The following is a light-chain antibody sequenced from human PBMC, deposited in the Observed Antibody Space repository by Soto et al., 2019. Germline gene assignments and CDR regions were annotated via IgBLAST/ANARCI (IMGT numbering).Light chain of an antibody. Sequence: EIVMTQSPATLSVSPGERATLSCRASQSVSRNIAWYQQKPGQAPRLLIYGASTRAIGIPARFSDSGSGTEFTLTISSLQSEDFAVYYCQQYNNWPTWAFGQGTKVDIK. CDR3: QQYNNWPTWA. CDR1: QSVSRN. J-gene: IGKJ1*01. V-gene: IGKV3-15*01. CDR2: GAS.